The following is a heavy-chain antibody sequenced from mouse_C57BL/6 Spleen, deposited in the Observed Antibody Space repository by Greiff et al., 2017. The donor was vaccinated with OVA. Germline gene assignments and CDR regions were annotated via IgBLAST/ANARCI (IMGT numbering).Heavy chain of an antibody. Sequence: EVQLVESGGGLVKPGGSLKLSCAASGFTFSDYGMHWVRQAPEKGLEWVAYISSGSSTIYYADTVKGRFTISRDNAKNTLFLQMTSLRSEDTAMYYCARGVTGWFAYWGQGTLVTVSA. D-gene: IGHD2-12*01. CDR3: ARGVTGWFAY. J-gene: IGHJ3*01. CDR1: GFTFSDYG. CDR2: ISSGSSTI. V-gene: IGHV5-17*01.